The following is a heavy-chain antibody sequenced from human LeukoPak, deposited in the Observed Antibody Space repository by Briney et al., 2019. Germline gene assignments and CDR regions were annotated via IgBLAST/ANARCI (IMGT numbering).Heavy chain of an antibody. Sequence: PGGSLRLSCAASGFTFSSYSMNWVRQAPGKGLEWVSSISSSSSYIYYADSVKGRFTTSRDNAKNSLYLQMNSLRAEDTAVYYCARVVAYYYGSGSYYDAFDIWGQGTMVTVSS. D-gene: IGHD3-10*01. CDR2: ISSSSSYI. V-gene: IGHV3-21*01. CDR1: GFTFSSYS. J-gene: IGHJ3*02. CDR3: ARVVAYYYGSGSYYDAFDI.